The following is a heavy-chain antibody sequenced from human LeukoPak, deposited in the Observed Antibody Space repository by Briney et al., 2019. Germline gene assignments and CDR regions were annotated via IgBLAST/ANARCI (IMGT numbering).Heavy chain of an antibody. CDR1: GYTFTSYG. V-gene: IGHV1-18*01. D-gene: IGHD3-10*01. CDR2: ISAYNGNT. Sequence: ASVKVSCKASGYTFTSYGISWVRQAPGQGLEWMGWISAYNGNTNYAQKLQGRVTMTTDTSTSTAYMELRSLRSDDTAVYYCARDGDYYGSGSYYQETSALWFDPWGQGTLVTVSS. J-gene: IGHJ5*02. CDR3: ARDGDYYGSGSYYQETSALWFDP.